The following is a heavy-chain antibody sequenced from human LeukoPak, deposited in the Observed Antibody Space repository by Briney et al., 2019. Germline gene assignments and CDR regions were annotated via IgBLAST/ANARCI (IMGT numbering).Heavy chain of an antibody. D-gene: IGHD3-22*01. CDR1: GYIFTTYD. Sequence: ASVKVSCKASGYIFTTYDINWVRQATGQGLEWMGWMNPNRGNTGHAQKFQGRVTMTRNTSISTAYMELSSLRSEDTAVYYCARGYYDTNGYYYRLDFWGQGTLVTVSS. CDR3: ARGYYDTNGYYYRLDF. V-gene: IGHV1-8*01. CDR2: MNPNRGNT. J-gene: IGHJ4*02.